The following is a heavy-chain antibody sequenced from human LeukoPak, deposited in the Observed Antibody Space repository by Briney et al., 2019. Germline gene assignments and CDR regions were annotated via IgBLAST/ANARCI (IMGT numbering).Heavy chain of an antibody. CDR1: RFTFSTYG. V-gene: IGHV3-23*01. Sequence: GGSLRLSCAASRFTFSTYGMSWVRQAPGKGLEWVSSITGGGGSTYYADSVKGRFTISRDNSKNTLYLQMNSLRAEDTAVYYCAKSSYYDSSGYYREYYFDYWGQGTLVTVSS. J-gene: IGHJ4*02. CDR3: AKSSYYDSSGYYREYYFDY. CDR2: ITGGGGST. D-gene: IGHD3-22*01.